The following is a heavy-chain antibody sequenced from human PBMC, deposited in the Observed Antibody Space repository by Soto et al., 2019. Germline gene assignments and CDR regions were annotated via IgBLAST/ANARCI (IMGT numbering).Heavy chain of an antibody. Sequence: VQLVQSGAEVKKPGSSVRVSCKASGDTFSGSTISWVRQAPGQGLEWMGRIIPILNISKYAQKFQDRVTITADMSPNIVYMELSSLRSDDTAIYYCSGITGSRHYWGQGTRVTVSS. D-gene: IGHD1-26*01. J-gene: IGHJ4*02. CDR3: SGITGSRHY. CDR2: IIPILNIS. V-gene: IGHV1-69*02. CDR1: GDTFSGST.